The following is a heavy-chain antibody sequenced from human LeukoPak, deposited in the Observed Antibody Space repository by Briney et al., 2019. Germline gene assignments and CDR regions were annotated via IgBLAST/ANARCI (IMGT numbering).Heavy chain of an antibody. CDR3: ARTDETAPAEDFQH. Sequence: LGGSLRLSCAASGFSVSSNYMSWVRQAPGKGLEWVSVIYSGGSTYYADSVKGRFTISRDNSKNTLYLQMKSLRAEDTAVYYCARTDETAPAEDFQHWGQGTLVTVSS. V-gene: IGHV3-53*01. CDR1: GFSVSSNY. D-gene: IGHD2-21*02. CDR2: IYSGGST. J-gene: IGHJ1*01.